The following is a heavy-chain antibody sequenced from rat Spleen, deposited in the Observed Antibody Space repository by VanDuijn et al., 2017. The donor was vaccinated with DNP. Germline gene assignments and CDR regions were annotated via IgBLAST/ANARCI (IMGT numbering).Heavy chain of an antibody. CDR2: ISTRGGNT. CDR1: GFIFSNSD. V-gene: IGHV5S23*01. J-gene: IGHJ2*01. Sequence: EVQLVESGGGLVQPGNSLKLSCAASGFIFSNSDMAWVRQAPTKGLEWVAYISTRGGNTYYLDSVKGRFTISRDNGKSTLYLQLDSLRSEDTATYYCATQVHNSGSSWGQGVMVTVSS. CDR3: ATQVHNSGSS. D-gene: IGHD4-3*01.